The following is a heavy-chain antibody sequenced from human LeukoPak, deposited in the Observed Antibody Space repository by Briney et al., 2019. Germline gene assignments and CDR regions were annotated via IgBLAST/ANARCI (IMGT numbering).Heavy chain of an antibody. J-gene: IGHJ6*02. CDR3: ARIQAIGVPVAIDAYYSYGMDV. D-gene: IGHD2/OR15-2a*01. CDR2: FIPMVGIA. Sequence: ASVEVSCKASGSTFSRSAISWVRQAPGQGLEWMGRFIPMVGIATYAQKFQGRVTINEDRSTNTAYMEMGSLRTDDSAVYYCARIQAIGVPVAIDAYYSYGMDVWGQGTAVTVSS. CDR1: GSTFSRSA. V-gene: IGHV1-69*04.